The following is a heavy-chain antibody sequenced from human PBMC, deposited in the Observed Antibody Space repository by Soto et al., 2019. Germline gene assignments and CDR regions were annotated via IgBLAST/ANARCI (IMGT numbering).Heavy chain of an antibody. V-gene: IGHV3-30*04. J-gene: IGHJ4*02. CDR1: GFTFSFYS. D-gene: IGHD3-16*01. CDR2: ISYNGRNK. Sequence: QVQLVESGGDVVQPGRALRLSCAASGFTFSFYSMHWVRQAPGKWLAWVAGISYNGRNKHYVDSVKGRFTISRDNSQDTLYLQMDSLRPDDTAVYYCARQAKIGDRSQFYFDSWGQGTLVTVSS. CDR3: ARQAKIGDRSQFYFDS.